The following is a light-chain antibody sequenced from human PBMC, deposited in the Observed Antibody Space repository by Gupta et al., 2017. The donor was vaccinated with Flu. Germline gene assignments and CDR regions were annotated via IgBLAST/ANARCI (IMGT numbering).Light chain of an antibody. Sequence: DIQMTQSPSSLSASEGDRVTITCRASQSISTYLNWYQQKPGKAPKLLIYAASSSQSGVPSRFSGSGSGTDFTLTISSLQPEDFAIYYCQQSYSGPWTLGKGPKWRSN. CDR3: QQSYSGPWT. CDR2: AAS. CDR1: QSISTY. V-gene: IGKV1-39*01. J-gene: IGKJ1*01.